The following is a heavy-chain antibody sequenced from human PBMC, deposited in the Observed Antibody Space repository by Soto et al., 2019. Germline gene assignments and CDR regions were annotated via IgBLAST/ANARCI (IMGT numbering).Heavy chain of an antibody. Sequence: GGSLRLSCAASGFTFSSYAMSWVRQAPGKGLEWVSEISGSGGSTYHADSVKGRFTISRDNSKNTLYLQMNSLRVEDTAVYYCAKEAWAGLIRRHFDYWGQGTLVTVSS. CDR2: ISGSGGST. V-gene: IGHV3-23*01. CDR3: AKEAWAGLIRRHFDY. D-gene: IGHD6-19*01. CDR1: GFTFSSYA. J-gene: IGHJ4*02.